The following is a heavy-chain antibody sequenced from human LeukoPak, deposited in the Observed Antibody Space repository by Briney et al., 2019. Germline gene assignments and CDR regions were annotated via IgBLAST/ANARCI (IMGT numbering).Heavy chain of an antibody. J-gene: IGHJ4*02. CDR2: IGAGDKYT. CDR3: VKEGEQWPLMNY. D-gene: IGHD6-19*01. CDR1: GFNHRNYA. V-gene: IGHV3-23*01. Sequence: GGSLRLSCAASGFNHRNYAMSWVRQAPGKGLEWVSSIGAGDKYTYYGDSVKGRFTISRDNSKNTLYLQMNSLRAGDTAIYYCVKEGEQWPLMNYWGQGTLVTVSS.